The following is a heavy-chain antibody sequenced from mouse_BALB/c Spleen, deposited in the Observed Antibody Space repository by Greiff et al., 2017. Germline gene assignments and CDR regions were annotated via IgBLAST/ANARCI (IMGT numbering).Heavy chain of an antibody. V-gene: IGHV5-17*02. CDR3: AREFITTATDY. CDR2: ISSGSSTI. J-gene: IGHJ2*01. CDR1: GFTFSSFG. D-gene: IGHD1-2*01. Sequence: EVQVVESGGGLVQPGGSRKLSCAASGFTFSSFGMHWVRQAPEKGLEWVAYISSGSSTIYYADTVKGRFTISRDNPKNTLFLQMTSLRSEDTAMYYCAREFITTATDYWGQGTTLTVSS.